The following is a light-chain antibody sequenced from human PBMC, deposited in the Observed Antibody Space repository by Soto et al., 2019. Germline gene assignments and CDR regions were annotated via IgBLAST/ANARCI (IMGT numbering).Light chain of an antibody. CDR3: CSYAANYVR. V-gene: IGLV2-11*01. Sequence: QSALTQPRSVSGSPGQSVTISCTGTSSDVGGFKYVSWYQQHPGKAPKLIIFDASKWPSGVPDRFSGSKSGYTASLTISGLQGEDEADYYCCSYAANYVRFGGGTKLTVL. CDR1: SSDVGGFKY. J-gene: IGLJ2*01. CDR2: DAS.